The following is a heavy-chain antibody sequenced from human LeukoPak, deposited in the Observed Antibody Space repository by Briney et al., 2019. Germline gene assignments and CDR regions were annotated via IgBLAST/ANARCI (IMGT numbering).Heavy chain of an antibody. CDR3: ARGSRNHYDYSGYYNY. Sequence: PGGSLRLSCVASGFTFSSYSMNWVRQTPGKGLEWVSYISSSSSTIYYADSVMGQFTISRDNAKNSLYLQMHSLRAEDMAVYYCARGSRNHYDYSGYYNYWGQGTLVTVSS. V-gene: IGHV3-48*01. CDR2: ISSSSSTI. J-gene: IGHJ4*02. D-gene: IGHD3-22*01. CDR1: GFTFSSYS.